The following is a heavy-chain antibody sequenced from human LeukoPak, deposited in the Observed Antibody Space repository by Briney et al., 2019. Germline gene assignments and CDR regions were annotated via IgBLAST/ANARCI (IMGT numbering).Heavy chain of an antibody. Sequence: GAPVKVSCKASGYTFTSYYMHWVRQAPGQGLEWMGIINPSGGSTSYAQKFQGRVTMTRDTSTSTVYMELSSLRSEDTAVYYCARDAAYYDSSGYYGAEDYWGQGTLVTVSS. V-gene: IGHV1-46*01. CDR3: ARDAAYYDSSGYYGAEDY. CDR2: INPSGGST. D-gene: IGHD3-22*01. CDR1: GYTFTSYY. J-gene: IGHJ4*02.